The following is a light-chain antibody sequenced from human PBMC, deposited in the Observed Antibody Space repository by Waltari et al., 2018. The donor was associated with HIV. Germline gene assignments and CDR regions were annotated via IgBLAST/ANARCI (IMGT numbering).Light chain of an antibody. Sequence: ELTQSPGILSLSPGARATPSCGAGESISSRFLAWNQQKLGQARRLIIYRASSRADGIPDGFGGSECGTDFTLTINRLWPEDCGVWYCHHYGSSPVTFGPGTKVDI. J-gene: IGKJ3*01. CDR1: ESISSRF. V-gene: IGKV3-20*01. CDR2: RAS. CDR3: HHYGSSPVT.